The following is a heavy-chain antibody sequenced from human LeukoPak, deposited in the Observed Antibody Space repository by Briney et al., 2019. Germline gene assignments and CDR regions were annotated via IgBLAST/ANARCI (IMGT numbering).Heavy chain of an antibody. CDR1: GGSISSYY. J-gene: IGHJ5*02. D-gene: IGHD1-26*01. Sequence: SETLSLTCTVSGGSISSYYGSWIRQPPAKGVEWRGYIYYSGRTNYSPYLKRRVTISVHTSKNHFSLKLTSVTAADPAVYYCARHSSHVGATGGLVWFDLWGQGTLVTVSS. CDR3: ARHSSHVGATGGLVWFDL. V-gene: IGHV4-59*08. CDR2: IYYSGRT.